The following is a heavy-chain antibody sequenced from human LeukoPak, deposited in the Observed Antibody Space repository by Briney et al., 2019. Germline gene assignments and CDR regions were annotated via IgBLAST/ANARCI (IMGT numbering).Heavy chain of an antibody. CDR2: IGTAGDT. V-gene: IGHV3-13*01. J-gene: IGHJ4*02. D-gene: IGHD6-19*01. CDR1: GFTFSRYD. Sequence: GGSLRLSCAASGFTFSRYDMHWVRQATGKGLEWVSGIGTAGDTYYAGSVKGRFTISRENPKNSLYLQMNSLTAGDTAVYYCAGAGSETQWRAFDFWGQGALVTVFS. CDR3: AGAGSETQWRAFDF.